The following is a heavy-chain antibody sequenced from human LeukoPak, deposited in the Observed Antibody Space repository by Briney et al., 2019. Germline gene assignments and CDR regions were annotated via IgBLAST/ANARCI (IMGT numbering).Heavy chain of an antibody. D-gene: IGHD1-14*01. CDR1: VHTFSSHG. Sequence: GECLRLSWAASVHTFSSHGMHWVRQAPWKGLVWVSRITNDGSSTTYADSVKGRFTISRDNAKNMLYLQVNSLRAEDTAVYYCATQHGGNPAYWGQGTLVTVSS. CDR3: ATQHGGNPAY. V-gene: IGHV3-74*01. CDR2: ITNDGSST. J-gene: IGHJ4*02.